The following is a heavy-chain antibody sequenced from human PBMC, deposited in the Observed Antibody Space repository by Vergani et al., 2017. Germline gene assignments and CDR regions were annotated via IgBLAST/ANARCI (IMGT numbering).Heavy chain of an antibody. Sequence: QLQLQESGPGLVKPSETLSLTCTVSGGSISSSSYYWGWIRQPPGKGLEWIGSLDYSGCTYHNPSVKGRVTISVDTSKNPFYLKLSSVTAADTAVYYCARARGVGDTFRHDAFDIWGQGTMVTVSS. V-gene: IGHV4-39*07. D-gene: IGHD1-26*01. CDR2: LDYSGCT. CDR1: GGSISSSSYY. J-gene: IGHJ3*02. CDR3: ARARGVGDTFRHDAFDI.